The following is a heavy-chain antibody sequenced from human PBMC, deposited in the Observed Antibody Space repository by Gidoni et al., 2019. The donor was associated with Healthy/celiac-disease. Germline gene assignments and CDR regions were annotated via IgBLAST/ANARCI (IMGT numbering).Heavy chain of an antibody. D-gene: IGHD6-19*01. V-gene: IGHV4-39*01. J-gene: IGHJ4*02. CDR1: GGSISSSRYY. CDR3: ARQTRRIAVAGSGGDY. Sequence: QLQLQESGPGLVKPSETLSLTCTVSGGSISSSRYYWGWIRQPPGKGREWIGSLYYSGITYYNPSLKSRVTISVDTSKNQFSLKLSSVTAADTAVYYCARQTRRIAVAGSGGDYWGQGTLVTVSS. CDR2: LYYSGIT.